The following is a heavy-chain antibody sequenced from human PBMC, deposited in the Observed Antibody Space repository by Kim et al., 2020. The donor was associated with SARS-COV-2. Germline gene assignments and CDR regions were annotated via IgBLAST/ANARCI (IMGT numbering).Heavy chain of an antibody. Sequence: SETLSLTCTVSGGSISSSSYYWGWIRQPPGKGLEWIGSIYYSGSTYYNPSLKSRVTISVDTSKNQFSLKLSSVTAADTAVYYCARLWAPLAAAGTPDYWGQGTLVTVSS. D-gene: IGHD6-13*01. CDR2: IYYSGST. CDR3: ARLWAPLAAAGTPDY. V-gene: IGHV4-39*01. J-gene: IGHJ4*02. CDR1: GGSISSSSYY.